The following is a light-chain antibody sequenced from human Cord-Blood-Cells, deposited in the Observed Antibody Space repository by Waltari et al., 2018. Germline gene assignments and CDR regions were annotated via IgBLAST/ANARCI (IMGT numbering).Light chain of an antibody. CDR3: QQRSNWPWT. V-gene: IGKV3-11*01. CDR1: QSVSSS. CDR2: DAS. J-gene: IGKJ1*01. Sequence: EIVLTQSPATLSLSPGERATLSCRARQSVSSSLAWCQQKPGQAPRLLIYDASNRATGIPARCSGSGSGTDFTLTISSLEPEDFAVYYCQQRSNWPWTFGQGTKVEIK.